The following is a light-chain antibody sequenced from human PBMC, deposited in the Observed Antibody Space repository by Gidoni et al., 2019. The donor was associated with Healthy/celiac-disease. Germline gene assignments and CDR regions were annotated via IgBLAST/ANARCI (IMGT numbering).Light chain of an antibody. J-gene: IGKJ1*01. Sequence: EIVLTQSPGTLSLSPVERATLSCSGSQSVSSSYLAWYQQKPGQAPRLLIYGASSRATGIPDRFSGSGSGTDFTLTISRLEPEDFAVYYCQQYGSSPRRTFGQGTKVEIK. CDR1: QSVSSSY. V-gene: IGKV3-20*01. CDR2: GAS. CDR3: QQYGSSPRRT.